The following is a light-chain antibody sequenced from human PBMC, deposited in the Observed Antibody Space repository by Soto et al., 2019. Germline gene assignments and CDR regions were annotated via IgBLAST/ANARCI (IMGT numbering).Light chain of an antibody. CDR3: QVWDNSSDHPRV. V-gene: IGLV3-21*02. J-gene: IGLJ1*01. CDR2: DDS. CDR1: NIGRKG. Sequence: SYELTQPPSVSVAPGQTARITCGGNNIGRKGVHWYQQKPGQAPVLVVYDDSDRPSGIPVRFSGSNSGNTATLTISRVEAGDEADYYCQVWDNSSDHPRVFGTGTKLTVL.